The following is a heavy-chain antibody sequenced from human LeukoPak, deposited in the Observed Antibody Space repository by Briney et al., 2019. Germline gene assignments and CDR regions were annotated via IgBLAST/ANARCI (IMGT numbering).Heavy chain of an antibody. CDR2: ISSSGSTI. CDR3: ARVIQLWSLYYFDY. CDR1: GFTFSSDE. Sequence: GGSLRLSCAASGFTFSSDEMNWVRQAPGKGLEGVSYISSSGSTIYYADSVKGRFNISRDNAKNSLYLQMNSLRAEDTAVYYCARVIQLWSLYYFDYWGQGTLVTVSS. J-gene: IGHJ4*02. V-gene: IGHV3-48*03. D-gene: IGHD5-18*01.